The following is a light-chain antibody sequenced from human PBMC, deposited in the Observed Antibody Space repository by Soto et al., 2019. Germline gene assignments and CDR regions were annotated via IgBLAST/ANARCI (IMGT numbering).Light chain of an antibody. Sequence: ITMTQSPATLSLSQGERATISCLASQSVSSYLAWYQQKPGQAPRLLIYGASTRATGIPARFSGSGSGTDFTLTISSLEPEDFAVYYCQQRSNWPPRITFGQGTRLEIK. CDR2: GAS. CDR1: QSVSSY. CDR3: QQRSNWPPRIT. V-gene: IGKV3-11*01. J-gene: IGKJ5*01.